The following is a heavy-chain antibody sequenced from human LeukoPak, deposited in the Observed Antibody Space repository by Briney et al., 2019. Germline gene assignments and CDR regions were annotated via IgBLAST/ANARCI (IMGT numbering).Heavy chain of an antibody. Sequence: GASVKVSCKASGYTFTSYGISWVRQAPGQGLEWMGWISAYNGNTNYAQKLQGRVTMTTDTSTSTAYMELRSLRSDDTAVYYCARDHSSASYTYYYYYIDVWGKGTTVTVSS. V-gene: IGHV1-18*01. D-gene: IGHD1-26*01. CDR2: ISAYNGNT. J-gene: IGHJ6*03. CDR1: GYTFTSYG. CDR3: ARDHSSASYTYYYYYIDV.